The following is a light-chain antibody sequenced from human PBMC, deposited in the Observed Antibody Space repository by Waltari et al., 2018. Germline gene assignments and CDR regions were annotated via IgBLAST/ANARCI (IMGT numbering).Light chain of an antibody. Sequence: QLVLTQSPSASASLGPSVKLTCTLSSGHSSNIIAWLQQRPESGPRYLMKVNSVGSHSKGDDIPDRFSGSSSGAERYLTISSLQSEDEADYYCETGGHGTWVFGGGTKLTVL. J-gene: IGLJ3*02. CDR3: ETGGHGTWV. CDR1: SGHSSNI. CDR2: VNSVGSH. V-gene: IGLV4-69*01.